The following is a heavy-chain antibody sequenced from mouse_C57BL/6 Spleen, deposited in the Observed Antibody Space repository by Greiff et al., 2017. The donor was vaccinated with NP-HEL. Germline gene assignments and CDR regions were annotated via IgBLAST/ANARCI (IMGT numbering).Heavy chain of an antibody. V-gene: IGHV1-55*01. CDR1: GYTFTSYW. CDR2: IYPGSGST. CDR3: ARVGGSSSNWYFDV. D-gene: IGHD1-1*01. J-gene: IGHJ1*03. Sequence: VQLQQPGAELVKPGASVKMSCKASGYTFTSYWITWVKQRPGQGLEWIGDIYPGSGSTNYNEKFKSKATLTVDTSSSTAYMQLSSLTSEDSAVYYCARVGGSSSNWYFDVWGTGTTVTVSS.